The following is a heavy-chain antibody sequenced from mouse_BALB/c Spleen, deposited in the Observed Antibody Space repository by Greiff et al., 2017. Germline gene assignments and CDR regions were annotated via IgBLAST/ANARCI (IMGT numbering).Heavy chain of an antibody. J-gene: IGHJ3*01. Sequence: QVQLQQPGAELVRPGASVKLSCKASGYSFTSYWMNWVKQRPGQGLEWIGMIHHSDSETRLNQKFKDKATLTVDKSSSTAYMQLSSPTSEDSAVYYCARSAHLSPWFAYWGQGTLVTVSA. CDR3: ARSAHLSPWFAY. CDR1: GYSFTSYW. V-gene: IGHV1-61*01. CDR2: IHHSDSET.